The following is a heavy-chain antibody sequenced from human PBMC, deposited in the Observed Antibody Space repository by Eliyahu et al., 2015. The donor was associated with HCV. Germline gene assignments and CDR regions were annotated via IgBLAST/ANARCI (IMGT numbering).Heavy chain of an antibody. Sequence: QVQLVQSGAEVKKPGASVKVSCKASGYTFTGYFIHWVRQAPGQGLEWMGRINPNSGGTRYGESFEGRVTMTRDTSLSTAYMELSGLRSDDTAVYSCARGLTGDDVGFTYYGMDVWGQGTTVTVSS. D-gene: IGHD7-27*01. J-gene: IGHJ6*02. CDR1: GYTFTGYF. CDR3: ARGLTGDDVGFTYYGMDV. CDR2: INPNSGGT. V-gene: IGHV1-2*06.